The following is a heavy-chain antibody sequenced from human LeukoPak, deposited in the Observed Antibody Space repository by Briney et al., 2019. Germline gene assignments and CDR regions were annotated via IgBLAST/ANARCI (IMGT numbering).Heavy chain of an antibody. CDR3: ARGEYCSSTSCTNWFDP. V-gene: IGHV1-8*01. Sequence: ASVKVSCKASGYTFTSYDINWVRQATGQGLEWMGWMNPNSGNTGYAQKFQGRVTMTRNTSISTAYMELSSLRSEDTAVYYCARGEYCSSTSCTNWFDPWGQGTLVTVSS. CDR1: GYTFTSYD. CDR2: MNPNSGNT. D-gene: IGHD2-2*01. J-gene: IGHJ5*02.